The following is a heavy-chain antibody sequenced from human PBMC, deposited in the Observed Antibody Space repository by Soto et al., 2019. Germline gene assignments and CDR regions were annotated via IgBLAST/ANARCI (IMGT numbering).Heavy chain of an antibody. D-gene: IGHD1-26*01. CDR1: GFTFSRYT. CDR3: ARTGGSYFGPFDS. CDR2: ISYDGSNK. V-gene: IGHV3-30-3*01. J-gene: IGHJ4*02. Sequence: SLRLSCAASGFTFSRYTMQWVRQAPGKGLEWVAVISYDGSNKYYADSVKGRFTISRDNSKNTLYVQMNTLRAEDTAVFYCARTGGSYFGPFDSWGQGTLVTVSS.